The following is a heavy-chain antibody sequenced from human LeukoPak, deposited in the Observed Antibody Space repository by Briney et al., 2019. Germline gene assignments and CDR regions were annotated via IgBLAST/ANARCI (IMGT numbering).Heavy chain of an antibody. D-gene: IGHD3-9*01. CDR3: ARSPDILTGENFDY. V-gene: IGHV1-2*02. Sequence: ASVKVSCKASGYTFTGYYMHWVRQAPGQGLEWMGWINHNSGGTNYAQKFHDRVTMTRDTSIRTAYMEVSRLRSDDTAVYYCARSPDILTGENFDYWGQGTLVTVSS. CDR1: GYTFTGYY. CDR2: INHNSGGT. J-gene: IGHJ4*02.